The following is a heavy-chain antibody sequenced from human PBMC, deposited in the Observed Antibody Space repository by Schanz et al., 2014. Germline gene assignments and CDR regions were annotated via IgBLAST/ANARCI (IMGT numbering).Heavy chain of an antibody. CDR1: GYTFTSYD. CDR2: MNPDSGNT. CDR3: ARGYGDSPTDF. V-gene: IGHV1-8*01. D-gene: IGHD4-17*01. Sequence: VQLVQSGAEVKRPGASVRVSCKASGYTFTSYDFNWVRQAPGQGLEWMGWMNPDSGNTGYAQKFQGRVTMTTDTSTSTAYMELRSLRSDDTAVYYCARGYGDSPTDFWGQGTLVTVSS. J-gene: IGHJ4*02.